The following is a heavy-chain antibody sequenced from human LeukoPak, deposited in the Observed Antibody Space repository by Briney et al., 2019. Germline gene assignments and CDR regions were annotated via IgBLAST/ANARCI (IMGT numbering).Heavy chain of an antibody. Sequence: PGGSLRLSCSASGFTFSTYPMHWVRQAPGEELEYISGVTSDGGTTYHADSVKGRFTISRDNSKNTLYLQMSSLRVEDTAVYYCVKVSSTVLPTYFDYWGQGTLVTVSS. CDR1: GFTFSTYP. D-gene: IGHD4/OR15-4a*01. J-gene: IGHJ4*02. CDR3: VKVSSTVLPTYFDY. V-gene: IGHV3-64D*06. CDR2: VTSDGGTT.